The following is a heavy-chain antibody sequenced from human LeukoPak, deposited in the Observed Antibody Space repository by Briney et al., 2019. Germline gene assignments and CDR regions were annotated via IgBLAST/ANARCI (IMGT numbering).Heavy chain of an antibody. CDR3: ARVVGYCGGATCSFYFDY. J-gene: IGHJ4*02. Sequence: GGSLRLSCAASGFTFSSYGMHWVRQAPGKGLEWVAVISYDGSNKYYADSVKGRFTISRDNSKNTLYLQMNSLRAEDTAVYYCARVVGYCGGATCSFYFDYWGQGTLVTVSS. V-gene: IGHV3-30*03. CDR1: GFTFSSYG. CDR2: ISYDGSNK. D-gene: IGHD2-15*01.